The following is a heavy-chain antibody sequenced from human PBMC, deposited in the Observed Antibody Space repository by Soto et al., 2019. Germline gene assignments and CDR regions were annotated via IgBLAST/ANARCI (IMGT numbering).Heavy chain of an antibody. CDR1: GGSISSYY. CDR3: ARDLTQMTPYYYYGMDV. V-gene: IGHV4-59*01. Sequence: PSETLSLTCTVSGGSISSYYWSWIRQPPGKGLEWIGYIYYSGSTNYNPSLKSRVTISVDTSKNQFSLKLSSVTAADTAVYYCARDLTQMTPYYYYGMDVWGQGTTVTVSS. J-gene: IGHJ6*02. CDR2: IYYSGST.